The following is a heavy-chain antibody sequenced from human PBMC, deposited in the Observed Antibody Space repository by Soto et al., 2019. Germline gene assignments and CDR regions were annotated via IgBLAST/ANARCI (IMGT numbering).Heavy chain of an antibody. Sequence: WGSLRLSCADSEFRFSSYSMSWFRQTPGKGLEWVAAITATGDRTYYADSVTGRFTISRDNSKKTHYLQMTSLRAEDTAMYYFATMTGHFEYWCPGIPVTVFS. V-gene: IGHV3-23*01. D-gene: IGHD3-22*01. J-gene: IGHJ4*02. CDR1: EFRFSSYS. CDR3: ATMTGHFEY. CDR2: ITATGDRT.